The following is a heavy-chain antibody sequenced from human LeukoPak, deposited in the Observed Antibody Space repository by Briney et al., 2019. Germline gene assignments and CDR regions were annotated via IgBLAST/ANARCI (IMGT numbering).Heavy chain of an antibody. Sequence: AETLSLTCTVSGGSIIGYYWNWIRQPPGKGLDWIGYIYHSGSTNYNPSLKSRVTISVDTSKTQISLKLRAVTAADTAVYYCARSRVWSDYWGYFDYWGQGTLVTVSS. D-gene: IGHD3-3*01. V-gene: IGHV4-59*01. CDR2: IYHSGST. CDR3: ARSRVWSDYWGYFDY. J-gene: IGHJ4*02. CDR1: GGSIIGYY.